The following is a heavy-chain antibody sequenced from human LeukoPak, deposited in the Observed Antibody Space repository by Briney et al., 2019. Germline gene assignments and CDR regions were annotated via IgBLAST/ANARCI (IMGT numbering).Heavy chain of an antibody. CDR1: GGSVSSGSYY. J-gene: IGHJ3*02. CDR2: IYYSGST. CDR3: AIRREYDSSGYDAFDI. V-gene: IGHV4-61*01. Sequence: SETLSLTCTVSGGSVSSGSYYWSWIRQPPGKGLEWIGYIYYSGSTNYNPSLKCRVTISVDTSKNQFSLKLSSVTAADTAVYYCAIRREYDSSGYDAFDIWGQGTMVTVSS. D-gene: IGHD3-22*01.